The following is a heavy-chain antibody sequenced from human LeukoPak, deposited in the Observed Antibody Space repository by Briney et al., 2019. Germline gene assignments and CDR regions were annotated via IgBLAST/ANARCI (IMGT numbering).Heavy chain of an antibody. D-gene: IGHD2-2*01. V-gene: IGHV5-51*01. Sequence: GESLKISCKASGYTFTSYWIAWVRQMPGKGLEWMGVIYPGDSDTRYSPSLQGHVTISADKSVSTAFLQWSSLEASDTAMYYCARHAGYCSSTSCSHSYYYGMDVWGQGTTVTVSS. J-gene: IGHJ6*02. CDR3: ARHAGYCSSTSCSHSYYYGMDV. CDR1: GYTFTSYW. CDR2: IYPGDSDT.